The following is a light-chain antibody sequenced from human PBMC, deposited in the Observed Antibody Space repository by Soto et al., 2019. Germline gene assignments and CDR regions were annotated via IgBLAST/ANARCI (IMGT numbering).Light chain of an antibody. Sequence: QSALTRPPAASGSPGQSVTISCTGTSSDVGGYDHVSWYQQYPGKAPKLMIYEVTERPSGVPDRFSGSKSGNTASLTVSGLQAEDEADYFCSSYANTNVLFGGGTKLTVL. CDR2: EVT. J-gene: IGLJ2*01. CDR1: SSDVGGYDH. CDR3: SSYANTNVL. V-gene: IGLV2-8*01.